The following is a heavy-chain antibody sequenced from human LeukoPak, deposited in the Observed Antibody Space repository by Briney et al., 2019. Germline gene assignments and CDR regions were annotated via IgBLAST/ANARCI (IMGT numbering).Heavy chain of an antibody. CDR2: INPSGGST. CDR1: GYTFTSYY. D-gene: IGHD6-6*01. J-gene: IGHJ4*02. CDR3: ALSSSPLRPDY. Sequence: GAPVKVSCKASGYTFTSYYMHWVRQAPGQGLEWMGIINPSGGSTSYAQKFQGRVTMTRDTSTSTVYMELSSLRSEDTVVYYCALSSSPLRPDYWGQGTLVTVSS. V-gene: IGHV1-46*01.